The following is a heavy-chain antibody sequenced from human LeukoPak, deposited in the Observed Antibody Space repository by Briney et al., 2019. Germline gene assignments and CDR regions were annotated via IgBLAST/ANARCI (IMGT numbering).Heavy chain of an antibody. CDR2: IRYDGSKK. J-gene: IGHJ6*04. D-gene: IGHD3-10*02. Sequence: GGSLRLSCAASGFTFSSYGMHWVRQAPGKGLEWVAFIRYDGSKKYYADSVKGRFTISRDDAKNSLYLQMNSLRAEDTAVYYCAELGITMIGGVWGKGTTVTVSS. V-gene: IGHV3-30*02. CDR3: AELGITMIGGV. CDR1: GFTFSSYG.